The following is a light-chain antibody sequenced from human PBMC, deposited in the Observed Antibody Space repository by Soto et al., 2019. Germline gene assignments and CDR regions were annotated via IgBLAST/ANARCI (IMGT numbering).Light chain of an antibody. Sequence: DIQMTQSPSTLSASVGDRVTITCRASESISSWLAWYQQKPGKAPKLLIYKASSLESGVPSRFTGSGSGTEFTLTISSLQPDAFATYYCQQYSKFSLTFGGGTKVEIK. CDR3: QQYSKFSLT. J-gene: IGKJ4*01. CDR1: ESISSW. CDR2: KAS. V-gene: IGKV1-5*03.